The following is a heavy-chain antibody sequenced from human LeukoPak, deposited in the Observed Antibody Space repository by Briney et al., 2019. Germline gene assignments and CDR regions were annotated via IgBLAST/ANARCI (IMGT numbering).Heavy chain of an antibody. CDR1: GYTFTSYY. CDR2: INPSGGST. J-gene: IGHJ4*02. D-gene: IGHD6-19*01. CDR3: AMPFPRIAVAGREGPDY. Sequence: GASVKVSCKASGYTFTSYYMHWVRQAPGQGLEWMGIINPSGGSTSYAQKFQGRVTMTRDTSTSTVYMELSSLRSEDTAVYYCAMPFPRIAVAGREGPDYWGQGTLVTVS. V-gene: IGHV1-46*01.